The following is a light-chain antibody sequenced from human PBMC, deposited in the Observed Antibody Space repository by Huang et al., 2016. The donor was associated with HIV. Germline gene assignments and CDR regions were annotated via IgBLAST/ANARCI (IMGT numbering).Light chain of an antibody. CDR3: QQYYNVPFT. J-gene: IGKJ2*01. Sequence: DIVMTQSPASLAVSLGVRATINCKSSQSIFYSSTNRYYLAWYQQQPGQSSKLLIYWASTRASVVPDRFTGSGSGTDFSLSISSLQAEDGALYYFQQYYNVPFTFGQGTKVDIK. V-gene: IGKV4-1*01. CDR2: WAS. CDR1: QSIFYSSTNRYY.